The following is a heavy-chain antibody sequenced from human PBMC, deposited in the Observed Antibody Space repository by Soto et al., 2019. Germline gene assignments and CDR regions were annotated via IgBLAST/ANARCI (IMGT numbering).Heavy chain of an antibody. V-gene: IGHV4-59*01. J-gene: IGHJ6*02. CDR1: GGSISSYY. CDR2: IYYSGST. D-gene: IGHD5-18*01. Sequence: SETLSLTCTVSGGSISSYYWSWIRQPPGKGLEWIGYIYYSGSTNYNPSLKSRVTISVDTSKNQFSLKLSSVTAADTAVYYCARDGRGYSYDYYYYGMDVWGQGTTVTVSS. CDR3: ARDGRGYSYDYYYYGMDV.